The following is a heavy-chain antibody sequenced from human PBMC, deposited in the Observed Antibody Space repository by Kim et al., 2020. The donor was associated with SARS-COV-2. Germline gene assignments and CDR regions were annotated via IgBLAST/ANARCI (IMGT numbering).Heavy chain of an antibody. D-gene: IGHD3-10*01. Sequence: SETLSLTCAVSGGSISSSNWWSWVRQPPGKGLEWIGEIYHSGSTNYNPSLKSRVTISVDKSKNQFSLKLSSVTAADTAVYYCARTYYYGSGSWEYYFDYWGQGTLVTVSS. CDR3: ARTYYYGSGSWEYYFDY. CDR1: GGSISSSNW. V-gene: IGHV4-4*02. CDR2: IYHSGST. J-gene: IGHJ4*02.